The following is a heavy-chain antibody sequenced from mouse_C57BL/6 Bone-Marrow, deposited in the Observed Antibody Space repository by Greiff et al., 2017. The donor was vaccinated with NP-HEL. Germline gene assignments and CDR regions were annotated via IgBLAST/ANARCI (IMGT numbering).Heavy chain of an antibody. CDR2: IHPNSGST. V-gene: IGHV1-64*01. CDR1: GYTFTSYW. CDR3: ARWETALLFDY. J-gene: IGHJ2*01. Sequence: QVQLQQPGAELVKPGASVKLSCKASGYTFTSYWMHWVKQRPGQGLEWIGMIHPNSGSTNYNEKFKSKAPLTVDKSSSTAYMQLSSLTSEDSAVYYCARWETALLFDYWGQGTTLTVSS. D-gene: IGHD3-2*01.